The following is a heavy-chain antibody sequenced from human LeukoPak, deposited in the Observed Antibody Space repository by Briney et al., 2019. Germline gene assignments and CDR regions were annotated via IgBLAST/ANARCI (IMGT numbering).Heavy chain of an antibody. D-gene: IGHD3-10*01. Sequence: PGGSLRLSCAASGFTVSSNYMSWVRQAPGKGLEWVSVIYSGGSTYYADSVKGRFTISSHNSKNTLYLQMNSLRAEDTAVYYCARVFGYYLDYWGQGTLVTVSS. CDR2: IYSGGST. J-gene: IGHJ4*02. CDR3: ARVFGYYLDY. CDR1: GFTVSSNY. V-gene: IGHV3-53*04.